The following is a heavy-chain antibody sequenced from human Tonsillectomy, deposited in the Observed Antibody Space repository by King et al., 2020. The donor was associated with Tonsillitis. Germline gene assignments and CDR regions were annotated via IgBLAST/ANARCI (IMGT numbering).Heavy chain of an antibody. CDR2: INHSGST. CDR3: ARGLRVQYYFDY. J-gene: IGHJ4*02. V-gene: IGHV4-34*01. CDR1: GGSFSGYY. D-gene: IGHD1-1*01. Sequence: QVQLQQWGAGLLKPSETLSLTCAVYGGSFSGYYWSWIRQPPGKGLEWIGEINHSGSTNYKPSLKSRVTISVDTSKNQFSLKLSSVTAAETAVYYCARGLRVQYYFDYWGPGTLVTVSS.